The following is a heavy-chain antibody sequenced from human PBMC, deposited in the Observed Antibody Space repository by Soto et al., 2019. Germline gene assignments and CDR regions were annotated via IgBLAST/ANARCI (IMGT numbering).Heavy chain of an antibody. V-gene: IGHV4-61*01. D-gene: IGHD4-17*01. Sequence: SETLSLTCTVSGGSVSSGSYYWSWIRQPPGKGLEWIGYIYYSGSTNYNPSLKSRVTISVDTSKTPFSLKLSSVTAADTAVYYCASPPDYGDFQEFDYWGQGTLVTVSS. CDR3: ASPPDYGDFQEFDY. CDR1: GGSVSSGSYY. CDR2: IYYSGST. J-gene: IGHJ4*02.